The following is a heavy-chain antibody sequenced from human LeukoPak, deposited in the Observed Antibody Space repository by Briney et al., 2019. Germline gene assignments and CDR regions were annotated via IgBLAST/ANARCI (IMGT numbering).Heavy chain of an antibody. CDR3: ARDWRMMYCSGGSCYGLDY. D-gene: IGHD2-15*01. CDR1: GYTFTGYY. V-gene: IGHV1-2*02. Sequence: GASVKVSCKASGYTFTGYYMHWVRQAPGQGLEWMGWINPNSGGTNYAQKFQGRVTMTRDTSISTAYMELSSLRSDDTAVYYCARDWRMMYCSGGSCYGLDYWGQGTLVTVSS. J-gene: IGHJ4*02. CDR2: INPNSGGT.